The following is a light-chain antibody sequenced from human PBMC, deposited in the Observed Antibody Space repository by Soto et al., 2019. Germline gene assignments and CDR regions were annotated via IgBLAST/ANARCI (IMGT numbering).Light chain of an antibody. Sequence: QPVLTQPASVSGSPGQSITISCTGTSSDVGGYNYVSWYQQHPGKAPKLMIYEVSNRPSGVSNRFSGSKSGNTASLTISGLQDEDEADYYCSSYTSSSTWLFGGGTKLTVL. J-gene: IGLJ3*02. CDR2: EVS. CDR3: SSYTSSSTWL. V-gene: IGLV2-14*01. CDR1: SSDVGGYNY.